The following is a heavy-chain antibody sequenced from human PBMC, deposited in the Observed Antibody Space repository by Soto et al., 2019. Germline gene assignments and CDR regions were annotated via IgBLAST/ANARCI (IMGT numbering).Heavy chain of an antibody. V-gene: IGHV3-30*18. CDR3: AKDRDIVVVVAAFYY. CDR1: GFIFSSYG. J-gene: IGHJ4*02. CDR2: ISYDGSNK. D-gene: IGHD2-15*01. Sequence: QVQLVESGGGVVQPGRSLRLSCAASGFIFSSYGMHWVSQAPGKGLEWVAVISYDGSNKYYADSVKGRFTISRDNSKNTLYLQMNSLRAADTAVYYCAKDRDIVVVVAAFYYWGQGTLVTVSS.